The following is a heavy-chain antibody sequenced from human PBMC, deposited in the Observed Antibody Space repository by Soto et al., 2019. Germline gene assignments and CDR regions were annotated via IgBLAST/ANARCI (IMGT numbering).Heavy chain of an antibody. CDR3: ARGNSSSWYYYYYGMDV. Sequence: PSQTLSLTCAISGDSVSSNSAACNWIRQSPSRGLEWLGRTYYRSKWYNDYAVSVKSRITINPDTSKNQFSLQLNSVTPEDTAVYYCARGNSSSWYYYYYGMDVWGQGTTVTSP. CDR1: GDSVSSNSAA. CDR2: TYYRSKWYN. D-gene: IGHD6-13*01. V-gene: IGHV6-1*01. J-gene: IGHJ6*02.